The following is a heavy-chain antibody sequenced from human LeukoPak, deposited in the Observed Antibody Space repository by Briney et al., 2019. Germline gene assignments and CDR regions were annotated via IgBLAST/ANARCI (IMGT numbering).Heavy chain of an antibody. V-gene: IGHV3-74*01. Sequence: GGSLRLSCAASGFIFSLYCMHWVRQAPGKGPMWVSRVCPDGTGISYADSVKARFTTSRDNAKNTVYLQMNGLREEDTAVYYCVRDFRSADYWGQGTLVTVSS. CDR3: VRDFRSADY. J-gene: IGHJ4*02. CDR2: VCPDGTGI. CDR1: GFIFSLYC.